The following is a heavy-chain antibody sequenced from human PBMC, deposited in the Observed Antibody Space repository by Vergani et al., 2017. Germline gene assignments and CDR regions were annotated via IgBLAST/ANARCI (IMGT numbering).Heavy chain of an antibody. Sequence: QVQLVQSGAEVKKPGASVKVSCKASGYTFTSYGISWVRQAPGQGLEWMGWISAYNGNTNYAQKLQGRVTMTTDTSTSTAYMELSSLRSDDTAVYYCARVYLDYDSSGYYSHDFDYWGQGTLVTVSS. CDR3: ARVYLDYDSSGYYSHDFDY. V-gene: IGHV1-18*01. CDR1: GYTFTSYG. CDR2: ISAYNGNT. D-gene: IGHD3-22*01. J-gene: IGHJ4*02.